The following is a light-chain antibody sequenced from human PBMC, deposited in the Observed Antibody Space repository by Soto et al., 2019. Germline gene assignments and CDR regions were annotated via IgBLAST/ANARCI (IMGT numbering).Light chain of an antibody. CDR2: GAS. J-gene: IGKJ1*01. CDR3: QQSYSNPRT. Sequence: EVGLSQSPGTLSFSPGERATLSCRASQSVTSDCLAWYRQRPGQAPRLLIYGASTRATGTPDRISGSGSGTDFTLTISSLQPEDFATYYCQQSYSNPRTFGQGTKVDI. CDR1: QSVTSDC. V-gene: IGKV3-20*01.